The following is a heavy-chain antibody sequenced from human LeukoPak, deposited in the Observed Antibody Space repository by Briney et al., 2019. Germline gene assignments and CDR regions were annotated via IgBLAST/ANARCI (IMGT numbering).Heavy chain of an antibody. D-gene: IGHD6-13*01. CDR3: ARAQDIAAAGTMWFDP. J-gene: IGHJ5*02. CDR2: INHSGST. V-gene: IGHV4-34*01. Sequence: SETLFLTCAVYGGSFSGYYWSWIRQPPGKGLEWIGEINHSGSTNYNPSLKSRVTISVDTSKNQFSLKLSSVTAADTAVYYCARAQDIAAAGTMWFDPWGQGTLVTVSS. CDR1: GGSFSGYY.